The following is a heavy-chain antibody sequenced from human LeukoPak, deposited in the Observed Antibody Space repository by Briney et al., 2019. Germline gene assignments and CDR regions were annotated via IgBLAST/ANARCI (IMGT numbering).Heavy chain of an antibody. CDR2: ISGSGGST. D-gene: IGHD3-22*01. J-gene: IGHJ4*02. CDR3: AKDPSKGGYYYYYFDY. CDR1: GFTFSNYA. Sequence: GRSLRLSCAASGFTFSNYAMSWVRQAPGKGLEWVSGISGSGGSTYYADSVKGRFTISRDNSKNTLYLQMNSLRAEDTAVYYCAKDPSKGGYYYYYFDYWGQGILVTVSS. V-gene: IGHV3-23*01.